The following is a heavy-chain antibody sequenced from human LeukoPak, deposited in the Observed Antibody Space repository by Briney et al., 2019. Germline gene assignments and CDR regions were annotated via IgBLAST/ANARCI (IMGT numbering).Heavy chain of an antibody. J-gene: IGHJ4*02. CDR2: ISGNNGNT. CDR3: AREQRFGELTYFDY. V-gene: IGHV1-18*01. CDR1: GYTFTNYG. Sequence: ASVKVSCKASGYTFTNYGISWVRQAPGQGLEWMGWISGNNGNTKYAQKFQGRVIMTTDTSTTTAYMELRSLTSDDRAMYYCAREQRFGELTYFDYWGQGTPVTVSS. D-gene: IGHD3-10*01.